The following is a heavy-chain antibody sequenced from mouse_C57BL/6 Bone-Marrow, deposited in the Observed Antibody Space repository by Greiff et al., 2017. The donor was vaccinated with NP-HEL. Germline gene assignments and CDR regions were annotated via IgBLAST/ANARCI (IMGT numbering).Heavy chain of an antibody. V-gene: IGHV1-81*01. CDR1: GYTFTSYG. D-gene: IGHD2-3*01. J-gene: IGHJ2*01. CDR2: IYPRSGNT. CDR3: ATPLNDGPLYFDY. Sequence: QVQLKESGAELARPGASVKLSCKASGYTFTSYGISWVKQRTGQGLEWIGEIYPRSGNTYYNEKFKGKATLTADKSSSTAYMELRSLTSEDSAVYFCATPLNDGPLYFDYWGQGTTLTVSS.